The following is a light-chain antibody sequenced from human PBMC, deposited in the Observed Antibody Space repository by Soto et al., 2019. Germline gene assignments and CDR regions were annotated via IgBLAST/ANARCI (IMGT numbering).Light chain of an antibody. J-gene: IGKJ1*01. Sequence: DIQMTQSPSSLSASVGDRVTITCRASQSISTYVNWYQQKPAKAPKYLIYDASSLESGAPSRFSGSGSGTEFTLSISSLQPDDFATYYCQQYNSYPWTFGQGTKVDIK. CDR3: QQYNSYPWT. CDR1: QSISTY. CDR2: DAS. V-gene: IGKV1-5*01.